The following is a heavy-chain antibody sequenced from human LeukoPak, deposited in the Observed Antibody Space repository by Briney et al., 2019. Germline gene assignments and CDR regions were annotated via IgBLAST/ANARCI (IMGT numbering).Heavy chain of an antibody. CDR1: GFTSSDYA. D-gene: IGHD7-27*01. V-gene: IGHV3-23*01. Sequence: GGSLRLSCAASGFTSSDYAINWVRQAPGKGLEWVSSISRGGVITYYADSVKGRFTIPRDNSNNTLNLHMNSLRAEDTAVYYCVSRAGSPWGPFDDWGQGTLVTVSS. CDR3: VSRAGSPWGPFDD. J-gene: IGHJ4*02. CDR2: ISRGGVIT.